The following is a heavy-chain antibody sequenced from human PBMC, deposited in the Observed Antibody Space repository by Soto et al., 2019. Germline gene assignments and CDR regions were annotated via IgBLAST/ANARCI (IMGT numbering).Heavy chain of an antibody. D-gene: IGHD2-8*01. V-gene: IGHV3-23*01. J-gene: IGHJ4*02. Sequence: EVQLLESGGGLVQPGGSLRLSCAASGFTFSTYAMSWVRQAPGKGLEWVSGISGSGGSTYYADSVKGRFTISRDNSKNTLYLQMNSLRAEDTAVYYCAKEYNIVLMVYAIGFDYWGQGTLVTVSS. CDR2: ISGSGGST. CDR3: AKEYNIVLMVYAIGFDY. CDR1: GFTFSTYA.